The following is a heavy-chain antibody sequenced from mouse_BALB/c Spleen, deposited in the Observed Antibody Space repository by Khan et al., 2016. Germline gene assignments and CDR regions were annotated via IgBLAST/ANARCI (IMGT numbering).Heavy chain of an antibody. CDR2: IHYSGSA. Sequence: EVQLQESGPDLVKPSQSLSLTCTVTGYSITSGYSWHWIRQFPGNKLEWMAYIHYSGSASYNPSLKSRISITRDTSKNQFFLQLISVTTEDTATYYCTRGDYYGSGYWGQGTTLTGSS. CDR3: TRGDYYGSGY. V-gene: IGHV3-1*02. J-gene: IGHJ2*01. D-gene: IGHD1-1*01. CDR1: GYSITSGYS.